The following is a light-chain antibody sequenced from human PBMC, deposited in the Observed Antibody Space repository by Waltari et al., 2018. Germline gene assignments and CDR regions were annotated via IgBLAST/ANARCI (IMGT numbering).Light chain of an antibody. V-gene: IGLV4-69*01. J-gene: IGLJ3*02. CDR2: LNSDGSH. Sequence: QLVLTQSPSASASLGASVKLTCTRRRGPCRYPIHWHQQQPETGPRYLMKLNSDGSHSKGDGIPDRFSGSSSGAERYLTISSLQSEDEADYYCQTWGTGFWVFGGGTKLTVL. CDR3: QTWGTGFWV. CDR1: RGPCRYP.